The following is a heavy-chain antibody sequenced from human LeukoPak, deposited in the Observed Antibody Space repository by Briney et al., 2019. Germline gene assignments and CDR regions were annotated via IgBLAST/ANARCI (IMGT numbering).Heavy chain of an antibody. CDR3: RSDHTGHDDY. CDR1: GFSLSSYW. V-gene: IGHV3-74*01. J-gene: IGHJ4*02. D-gene: IGHD1-1*01. Sequence: GGSLRLSCAAAGFSLSSYWVHWVRQAPGKGLVWVSRINVEGSTTTYADSVKGRFTISRDNAKKTVSLQMNSLRAEDTAVYYGRSDHTGHDDYWGQGTLVTVSS. CDR2: INVEGSTT.